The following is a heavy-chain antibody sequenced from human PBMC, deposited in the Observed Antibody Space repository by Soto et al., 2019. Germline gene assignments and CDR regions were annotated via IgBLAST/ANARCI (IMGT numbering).Heavy chain of an antibody. CDR2: IHYSGRT. Sequence: QVQLQESGPGLVKPSETLSLTCSVSNGSISGFYWTWIRQPPGKILEWIGYIHYSGRTDYNPSLTSRATMSVDTSKNQFSLNLMSITAADTAVYYCVRVGVGIGNHFDSWGRGTLVTVSS. J-gene: IGHJ4*02. D-gene: IGHD1-26*01. V-gene: IGHV4-59*12. CDR1: NGSISGFY. CDR3: VRVGVGIGNHFDS.